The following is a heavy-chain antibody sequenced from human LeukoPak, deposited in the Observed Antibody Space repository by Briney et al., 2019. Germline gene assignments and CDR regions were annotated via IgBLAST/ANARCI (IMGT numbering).Heavy chain of an antibody. D-gene: IGHD2-8*02. J-gene: IGHJ4*02. CDR1: GYTFIDYL. CDR2: ISPYNGDT. CDR3: ARAISPKRYSSGLGAFVY. V-gene: IGHV1-18*01. Sequence: ASVKVSCKASGYTFIDYLINWMRQAPGQGVEWMGWISPYNGDTNYEQKFQGRVTMNTDTSTGTAYMELRSLRSDDTAMYFCARAISPKRYSSGLGAFVYWGQGTLVTVSS.